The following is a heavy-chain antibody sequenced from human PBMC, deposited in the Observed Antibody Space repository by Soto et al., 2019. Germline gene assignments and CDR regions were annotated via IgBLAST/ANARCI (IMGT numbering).Heavy chain of an antibody. CDR3: ARLIGNSWLDY. J-gene: IGHJ4*02. V-gene: IGHV3-33*01. CDR1: GFTFSSYG. D-gene: IGHD6-13*01. CDR2: IWYDGSNK. Sequence: GGSLRLSCAASGFTFSSYGMHWVRQAPGKGLEWVAVIWYDGSNKYYADSVKGRFTISRDNSKNTLYLQMNSLRADDTAVYYCARLIGNSWLDYWGQGTLVTVSS.